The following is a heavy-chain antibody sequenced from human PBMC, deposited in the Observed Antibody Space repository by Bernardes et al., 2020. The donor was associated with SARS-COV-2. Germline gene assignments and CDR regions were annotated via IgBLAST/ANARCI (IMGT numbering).Heavy chain of an antibody. Sequence: ASVKVSCKASGYTFSSYAIHWVRQGPGQKLEWMGWINAGNGNTKYSQTFQDRVTIARDTFASTAYMDLSSLRTEDTAVYYCARRGYCNRGSCPPYYGMDVWGQGTTVTVSS. D-gene: IGHD2-15*01. CDR2: INAGNGNT. CDR1: GYTFSSYA. CDR3: ARRGYCNRGSCPPYYGMDV. V-gene: IGHV1-3*01. J-gene: IGHJ6*02.